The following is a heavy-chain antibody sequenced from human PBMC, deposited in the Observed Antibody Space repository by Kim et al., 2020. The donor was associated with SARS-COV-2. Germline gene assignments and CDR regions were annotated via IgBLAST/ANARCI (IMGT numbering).Heavy chain of an antibody. D-gene: IGHD6-13*01. J-gene: IGHJ5*02. Sequence: GGSLRLSCAASGFTFSDYYMSWIRQAPGKGLEWVSYISSSSSYTNYADSVKDRFTISRDNAKNSLYLQMNSLRAEDTAVYYCARDLYSSRGAWFDPWGQGTLVTVSS. CDR2: ISSSSSYT. V-gene: IGHV3-11*05. CDR1: GFTFSDYY. CDR3: ARDLYSSRGAWFDP.